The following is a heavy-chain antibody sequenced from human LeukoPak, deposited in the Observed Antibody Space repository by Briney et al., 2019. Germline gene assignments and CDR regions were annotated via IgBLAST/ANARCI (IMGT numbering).Heavy chain of an antibody. CDR2: LFGGGDT. V-gene: IGHV3-66*01. J-gene: IGHJ4*02. Sequence: GGSLRLSCAVSGFSVSDNYMTWVRQAPGKGLEWVSVLFGGGDTYYGGSVKGRFAISRDNSKNTVYLQMKSLRAEDTAVYYCARGQRTSVTLYYFDFWGPGTLVSVSS. CDR1: GFSVSDNY. CDR3: ARGQRTSVTLYYFDF. D-gene: IGHD4-17*01.